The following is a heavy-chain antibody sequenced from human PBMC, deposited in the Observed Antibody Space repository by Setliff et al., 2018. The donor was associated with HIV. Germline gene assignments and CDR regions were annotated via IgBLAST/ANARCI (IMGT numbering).Heavy chain of an antibody. V-gene: IGHV3-15*01. J-gene: IGHJ4*02. Sequence: KPGGSLRLSCAASGFTFSNAWMSWVRQAPGKGLEWVGRIKRKTDGGTTDYAAPVKGRFTISRDDSKNTLYLQMNSLKIEDTAVYYCTTGTRLVDWGQGALVTVSS. CDR2: IKRKTDGGTT. D-gene: IGHD2-21*01. CDR3: TTGTRLVD. CDR1: GFTFSNAW.